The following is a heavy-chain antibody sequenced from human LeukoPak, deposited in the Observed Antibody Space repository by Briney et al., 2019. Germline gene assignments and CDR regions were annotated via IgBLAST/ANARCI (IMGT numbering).Heavy chain of an antibody. D-gene: IGHD3-10*02. CDR2: IKQDGSEM. V-gene: IGHV3-7*01. CDR1: GFIFSTYW. J-gene: IGHJ4*02. Sequence: GGSLRLSCAASGFIFSTYWMSWVRQAPGKGLEWVANIKQDGSEMYYVDSVKGRFTISRDNAKNSLFLQMNSLRAEDTAVYYCVRATFIDYYVPFDYWGQGNLVTVSS. CDR3: VRATFIDYYVPFDY.